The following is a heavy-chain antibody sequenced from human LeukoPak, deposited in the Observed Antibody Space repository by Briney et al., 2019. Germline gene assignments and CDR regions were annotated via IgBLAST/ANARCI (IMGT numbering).Heavy chain of an antibody. J-gene: IGHJ3*02. D-gene: IGHD5-12*01. Sequence: SSETLSLTCAVYGGSFSGYYWSWIRQPPGKGLEWIGEINHSGSTNYNPSLKSRVTISVDTSKNQFSLKLSSVTAADTAVYYCARGNSGYDYAFDIWGQGTMVTVSS. CDR2: INHSGST. V-gene: IGHV4-34*01. CDR3: ARGNSGYDYAFDI. CDR1: GGSFSGYY.